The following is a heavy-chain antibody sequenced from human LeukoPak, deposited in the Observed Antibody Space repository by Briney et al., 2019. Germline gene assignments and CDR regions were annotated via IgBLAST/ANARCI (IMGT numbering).Heavy chain of an antibody. CDR3: ARSSGYYEAFDY. CDR1: GFTFSSYA. CDR2: ISGSGGST. V-gene: IGHV3-23*01. J-gene: IGHJ4*02. Sequence: GGSLRLSCAASGFTFSSYAMSWVRQAPGKGLEWVSAISGSGGSTYYADSVKGRFTISRDNSKNTLNLQMNSLRAEDTAVYYCARSSGYYEAFDYWGQGTLVTVSS. D-gene: IGHD3-22*01.